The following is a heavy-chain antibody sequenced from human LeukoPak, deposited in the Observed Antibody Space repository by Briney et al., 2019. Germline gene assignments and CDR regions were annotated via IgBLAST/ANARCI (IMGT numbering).Heavy chain of an antibody. V-gene: IGHV4-4*09. Sequence: SDTLSLTCAVSGVSMNNNYWAWIRQSPGGKLEWIGYISFSGSATYNPSLNSRVSISVDSSKNQFSLDLTSLTAADTAVYYCARGDDLLTGSYDWFNPWGQGTLVIVSS. J-gene: IGHJ5*02. CDR3: ARGDDLLTGSYDWFNP. CDR2: ISFSGSA. D-gene: IGHD3-9*01. CDR1: GVSMNNNY.